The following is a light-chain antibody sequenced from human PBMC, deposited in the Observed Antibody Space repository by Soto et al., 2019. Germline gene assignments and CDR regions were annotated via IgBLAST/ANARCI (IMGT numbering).Light chain of an antibody. J-gene: IGKJ1*01. CDR2: SAY. Sequence: DIQMTQSPSSLSASVGDRVTITCRASQGISNDLNWYQQTPGKAPKLMIYSAYSLQSGVPQSFSGGGSGTDFTLTISSLQPEDCASYFCQQSYISPPTFGQGTKVDIK. CDR3: QQSYISPPT. V-gene: IGKV1-39*01. CDR1: QGISND.